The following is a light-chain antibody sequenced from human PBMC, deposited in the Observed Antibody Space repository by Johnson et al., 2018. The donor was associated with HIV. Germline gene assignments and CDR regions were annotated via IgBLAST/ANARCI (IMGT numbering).Light chain of an antibody. CDR3: GTWDNSLSAGV. Sequence: QPVLTQPPSVSAAPGQKVTISCSGSSSNIGNNYVSWYQQVPGTAPKLLIYDTDKRPSGIPDRFSGSKSGTSATLGISGLQTGDEADYYCGTWDNSLSAGVCGRGTKVTVL. V-gene: IGLV1-51*01. J-gene: IGLJ1*01. CDR2: DTD. CDR1: SSNIGNNY.